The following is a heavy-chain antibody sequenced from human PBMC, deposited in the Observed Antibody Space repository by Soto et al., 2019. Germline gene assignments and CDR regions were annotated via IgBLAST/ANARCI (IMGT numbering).Heavy chain of an antibody. CDR1: GYTFSSFG. CDR2: INTFNGNA. J-gene: IGHJ4*02. D-gene: IGHD3-10*01. V-gene: IGHV1-18*01. CDR3: ARDLWYGAEKEDY. Sequence: QVQLVQSGAEVKKPGASVRLSCKTSGYTFSSFGVSWVRQAPGQGLEWMGWINTFNGNANTAQKFQGRVSMTMDTTTPTVYMDLTSLTSDDTAVYYCARDLWYGAEKEDYWGQGTLVTVS.